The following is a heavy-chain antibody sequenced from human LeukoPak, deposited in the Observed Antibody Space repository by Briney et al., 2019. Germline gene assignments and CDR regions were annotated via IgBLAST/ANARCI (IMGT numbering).Heavy chain of an antibody. D-gene: IGHD3-22*01. CDR1: GGSFSYYY. CDR3: EMVVVALGVPFDY. Sequence: SETLSLTCAVYGGSFSYYYLTWIRQPPGKGLEWIGEISHSGSSLYNPSLKSRVTISADTSKNHFSLKLNSVTAADTAVYYCEMVVVALGVPFDYWGQGTLVTVSS. J-gene: IGHJ4*02. V-gene: IGHV4-34*01. CDR2: ISHSGSS.